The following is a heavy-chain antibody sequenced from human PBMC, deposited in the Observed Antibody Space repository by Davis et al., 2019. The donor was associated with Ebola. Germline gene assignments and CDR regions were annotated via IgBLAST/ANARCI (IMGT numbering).Heavy chain of an antibody. CDR2: ISGSATST. CDR1: GFTFSDYY. CDR3: ARDAFSLSRYDTEDH. V-gene: IGHV3-11*04. J-gene: IGHJ4*02. Sequence: GESLKISCAASGFTFSDYYISWIRQAPGKGLEWVSYISGSATSTFYADSVKGRFTISRDNARDSLYLQMDSLRVEDTAIYYCARDAFSLSRYDTEDHWGQGTLVTVSS. D-gene: IGHD3-9*01.